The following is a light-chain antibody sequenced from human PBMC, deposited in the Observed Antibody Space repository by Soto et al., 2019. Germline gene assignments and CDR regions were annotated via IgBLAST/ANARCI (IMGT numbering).Light chain of an antibody. CDR1: QSVSSSD. CDR2: GAS. CDR3: QHFGRSAWT. Sequence: EIVLTQSPGTLSLSPGERATLSCRASQSVSSSDLAWYQQKPGQAPRLLIYGASSRATGIPDMFSGSGSGTDFPLTISRLEPEDCAVYYCQHFGRSAWTFGQGTKVEIK. J-gene: IGKJ1*01. V-gene: IGKV3-20*01.